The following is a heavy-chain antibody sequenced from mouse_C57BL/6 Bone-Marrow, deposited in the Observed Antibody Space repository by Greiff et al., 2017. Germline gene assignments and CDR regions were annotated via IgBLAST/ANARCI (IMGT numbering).Heavy chain of an antibody. D-gene: IGHD1-1*01. J-gene: IGHJ2*01. CDR2: IYPGSGST. CDR1: GYTFTSYW. CDR3: AFYYYGSFYFDY. V-gene: IGHV1-55*01. Sequence: QVQLQQPGAELVKPGASVKMSCKASGYTFTSYWITWVKQRPGQGLEWIGDIYPGSGSTNYNEKFKSKATLTVDTSSSTAYMQLSSLTSEDSAVYYCAFYYYGSFYFDYWGQGTTRTVSS.